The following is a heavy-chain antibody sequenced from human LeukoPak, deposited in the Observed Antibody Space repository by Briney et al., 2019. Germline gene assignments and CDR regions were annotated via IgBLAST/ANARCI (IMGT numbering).Heavy chain of an antibody. Sequence: SVKVSCKASGGTFSSYAISWVRQAPGQGLEWMGGIIPIFGTANYAQKFQGRVTITADESTSTAYMELSSLRSEDTAVYYCALSSSSFSRTDYWGQGTLVTVSS. CDR3: ALSSSSFSRTDY. CDR1: GGTFSSYA. D-gene: IGHD6-6*01. V-gene: IGHV1-69*13. CDR2: IIPIFGTA. J-gene: IGHJ4*02.